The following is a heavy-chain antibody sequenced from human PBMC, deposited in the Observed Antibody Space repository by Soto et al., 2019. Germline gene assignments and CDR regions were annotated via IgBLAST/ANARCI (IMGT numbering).Heavy chain of an antibody. CDR1: GFTFSSYT. V-gene: IGHV3-21*01. D-gene: IGHD3-22*01. Sequence: EVQLVESGGGLVKPGGSLRLSCAASGFTFSSYTMNWVRQAPGKGLEWVSSISTSSTYIYYADSVKGRFTISRDNAKNSLYLQMNSLRAEDTAVYYCASDREVYYYDSSGYFPWGQGTLVTVSS. CDR2: ISTSSTYI. CDR3: ASDREVYYYDSSGYFP. J-gene: IGHJ5*02.